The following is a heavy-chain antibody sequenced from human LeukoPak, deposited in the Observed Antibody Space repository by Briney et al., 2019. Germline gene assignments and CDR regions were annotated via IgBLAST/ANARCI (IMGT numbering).Heavy chain of an antibody. CDR2: FDPEDVET. Sequence: ASLKVSCKVSVYTLTPLSMHWVRQTPGKGLERMGGFDPEDVETIYAQKFQGRVTRTEDTSTDPAYMELSSLRSEDTAVYYCATDQAYYDFWSGYQFDYWGQGTLVTVSS. D-gene: IGHD3-3*01. J-gene: IGHJ4*02. CDR1: VYTLTPLS. V-gene: IGHV1-24*01. CDR3: ATDQAYYDFWSGYQFDY.